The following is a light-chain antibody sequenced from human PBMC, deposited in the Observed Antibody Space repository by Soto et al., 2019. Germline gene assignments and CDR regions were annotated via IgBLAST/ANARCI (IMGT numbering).Light chain of an antibody. Sequence: EIVLTQSPGTLSLSPGERATLSCRASQSVFNSYLAWYQQKPGQAPRLLIYATSSRATDIPDRFRGSGSGTDFTLTISIREPEDFAVYYCHQYGRSPRTFGQGTRLDIK. CDR2: ATS. V-gene: IGKV3-20*01. J-gene: IGKJ2*01. CDR3: HQYGRSPRT. CDR1: QSVFNSY.